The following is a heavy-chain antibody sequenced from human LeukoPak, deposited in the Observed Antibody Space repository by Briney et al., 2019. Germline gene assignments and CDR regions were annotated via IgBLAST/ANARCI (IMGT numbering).Heavy chain of an antibody. Sequence: PSETLSLTCTVSGGSVSSGAYYWSWIRQPPGNGLEWIGYIYYSGSTNYNPSLKSRVTISVDTSKNQFSLKLSSVTATDTAVYYCASLMIASSRAFDIWGQGTMVTVSS. CDR2: IYYSGST. J-gene: IGHJ3*02. CDR3: ASLMIASSRAFDI. V-gene: IGHV4-61*08. CDR1: GGSVSSGAYY. D-gene: IGHD3-22*01.